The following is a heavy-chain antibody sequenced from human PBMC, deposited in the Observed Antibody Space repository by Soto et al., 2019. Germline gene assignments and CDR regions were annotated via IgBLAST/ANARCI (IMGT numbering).Heavy chain of an antibody. CDR1: GFTFSSYA. CDR2: ISSNGGST. D-gene: IGHD3-22*01. Sequence: GSLRLSCSASGFTFSSYAMHWVRQAPGKGLEYVSAISSNGGSTYYADSVKGRFTISRDNSKNTLYLQMSSLRAEDTAVYYCVRGRYYYDSSGYYSPRYDAFDIWGQGTMVTVSS. J-gene: IGHJ3*02. CDR3: VRGRYYYDSSGYYSPRYDAFDI. V-gene: IGHV3-64D*06.